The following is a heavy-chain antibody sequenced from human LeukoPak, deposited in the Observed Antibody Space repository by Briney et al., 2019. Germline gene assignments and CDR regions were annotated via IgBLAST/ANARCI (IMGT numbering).Heavy chain of an antibody. V-gene: IGHV4-59*08. CDR1: GGSISSYY. CDR2: IYYSEST. CDR3: ARQVAAAGGSGWHGAEIDY. Sequence: SETLSLTCTVSGGSISSYYWSWIRQPPGKGLEWIGYIYYSESTNYNPSLKSRVTISVDTSKSQFSLKLSSVTAADTAVYYCARQVAAAGGSGWHGAEIDYWGQGTLVTVSS. J-gene: IGHJ4*02. D-gene: IGHD6-13*01.